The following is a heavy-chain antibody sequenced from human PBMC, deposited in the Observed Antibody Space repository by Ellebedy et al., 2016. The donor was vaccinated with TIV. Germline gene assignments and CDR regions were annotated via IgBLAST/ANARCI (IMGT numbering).Heavy chain of an antibody. Sequence: GESLKISCAASGFIFSSYWMHWVRQAPGTGLMWVSRSDSDGSNTGYADIVKGRFTIARDNAKNTLYLQMNSLRAEDTAVYYCARSGNYYDSSGYSYWGQGTLGTVSS. CDR1: GFIFSSYW. J-gene: IGHJ4*02. CDR2: SDSDGSNT. D-gene: IGHD3-22*01. CDR3: ARSGNYYDSSGYSY. V-gene: IGHV3-74*01.